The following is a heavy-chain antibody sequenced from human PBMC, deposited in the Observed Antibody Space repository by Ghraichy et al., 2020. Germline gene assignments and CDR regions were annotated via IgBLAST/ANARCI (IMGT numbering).Heavy chain of an antibody. CDR3: ARVARGLFDY. Sequence: SQTLSLTCAISGDSVSSNSVAWIWIRQSPSRGLEWLGRTYYRSKWYSDYAVSLKSRLTIYPDTSKNQLSLQVDSVTPDDTAVYYCARVARGLFDYWGQGILVTVSS. J-gene: IGHJ4*02. CDR1: GDSVSSNSVA. CDR2: TYYRSKWYS. D-gene: IGHD3-10*01. V-gene: IGHV6-1*01.